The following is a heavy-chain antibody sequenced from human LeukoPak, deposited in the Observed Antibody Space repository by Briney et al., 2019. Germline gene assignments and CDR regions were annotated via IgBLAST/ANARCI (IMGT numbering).Heavy chain of an antibody. CDR1: GGSISKDDYF. CDR2: IYNSGSA. V-gene: IGHV4-31*03. D-gene: IGHD2-15*01. CDR3: ARDRGGEIFDH. Sequence: SQTLSLTCTVSGGSISKDDYFWRWLRQHPGKGLEWIGYIYNSGSAYYNPSLKSRGTISVDTSKNQLSLKLSSVTAADTAVYYCARDRGGEIFDHWGQGTLVTVSS. J-gene: IGHJ4*02.